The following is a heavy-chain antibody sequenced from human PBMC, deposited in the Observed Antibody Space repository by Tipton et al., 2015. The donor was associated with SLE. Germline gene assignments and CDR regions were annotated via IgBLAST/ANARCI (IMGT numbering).Heavy chain of an antibody. CDR1: GFNVSSNF. V-gene: IGHV3-53*01. D-gene: IGHD5-18*01. CDR2: IFIGGET. Sequence: SLRLSCAASGFNVSSNFMSWVRQAPGKGLEWVSIIFIGGETHYADSVKGRFTISRDNAKNTLYLQMNSLRAEDTAVFYCARRSGFSYGYAFDIWGQGTMVTVSS. J-gene: IGHJ3*02. CDR3: ARRSGFSYGYAFDI.